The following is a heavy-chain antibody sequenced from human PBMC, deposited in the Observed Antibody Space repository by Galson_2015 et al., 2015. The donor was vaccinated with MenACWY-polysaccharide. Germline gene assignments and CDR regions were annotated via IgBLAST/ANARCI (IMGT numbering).Heavy chain of an antibody. J-gene: IGHJ4*02. V-gene: IGHV4-34*01. CDR2: VHHSGKT. CDR3: ARAWSSGYYFQY. D-gene: IGHD3-22*01. CDR1: GGSFTNYY. Sequence: ETLSLTCAVSGGSFTNYYWAWIRQTAEQGLEWLGEVHHSGKTNYNPSLRRRLTLSVDTSQNPFFLQLTSVTAADTATYYCARAWSSGYYFQYWGQGTLVAVSS.